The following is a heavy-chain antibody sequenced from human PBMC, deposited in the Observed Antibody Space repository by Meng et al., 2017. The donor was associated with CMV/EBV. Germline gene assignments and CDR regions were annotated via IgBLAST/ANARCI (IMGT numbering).Heavy chain of an antibody. D-gene: IGHD3-16*01. V-gene: IGHV3-30*14. CDR3: ARDMFVGVPDYIDY. Sequence: ASAFIFGDYDMHWVRQVPGKGLEWVAVTSKTGYIKLYADSVKGRFTISRDNSKNTLSLQMNSLRHEDSALYYCARDMFVGVPDYIDYWGQGTLVTVSS. CDR1: AFIFGDYD. CDR2: TSKTGYIK. J-gene: IGHJ4*02.